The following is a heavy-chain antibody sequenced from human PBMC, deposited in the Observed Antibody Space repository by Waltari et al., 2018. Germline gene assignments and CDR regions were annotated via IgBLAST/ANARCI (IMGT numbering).Heavy chain of an antibody. CDR3: AKGKWELLGPLGY. CDR2: IYSGGSST. Sequence: EVQLLESGGGLVQPGGSLRLSCAASGFTFSSYAMSWVRQAPGKGLECVSVIYSGGSSTYYADSVKGRFTISRDNSKNTLYLQMNSLRAEDTAVYYCAKGKWELLGPLGYWGQGTLVTVSS. J-gene: IGHJ4*02. D-gene: IGHD1-26*01. CDR1: GFTFSSYA. V-gene: IGHV3-23*03.